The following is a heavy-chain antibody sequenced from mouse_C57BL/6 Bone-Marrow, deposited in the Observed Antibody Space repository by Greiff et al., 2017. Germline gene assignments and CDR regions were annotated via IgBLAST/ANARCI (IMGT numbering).Heavy chain of an antibody. Sequence: VKLMESGAELVKPGASVKISCKASGYAFSSYWMNWVKQRPGKGLEWIGQIYPGDGYTNYNGKFKGQDTLTADKSSSTDYMQLSSLTSESSAVYFCSAYYYCGSSYFYWYFDVWGTGTTVTVSS. CDR3: SAYYYCGSSYFYWYFDV. CDR2: IYPGDGYT. CDR1: GYAFSSYW. J-gene: IGHJ1*03. D-gene: IGHD1-1*01. V-gene: IGHV1-80*01.